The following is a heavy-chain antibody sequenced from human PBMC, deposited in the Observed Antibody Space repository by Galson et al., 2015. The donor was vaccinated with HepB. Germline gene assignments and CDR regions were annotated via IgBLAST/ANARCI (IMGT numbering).Heavy chain of an antibody. CDR2: IYSGGSI. Sequence: SLRLSCAASGFTVSSNYMSWVRQAPGKGLEWVSVIYSGGSIYYADSVKGRFTISRGNAKNSLYLQMNSLRDEDTAVYYCARDELELRLRYYYYYGMDVWGQGTMVTVSS. CDR3: ARDELELRLRYYYYYGMDV. V-gene: IGHV3-53*01. CDR1: GFTVSSNY. J-gene: IGHJ6*02. D-gene: IGHD1-7*01.